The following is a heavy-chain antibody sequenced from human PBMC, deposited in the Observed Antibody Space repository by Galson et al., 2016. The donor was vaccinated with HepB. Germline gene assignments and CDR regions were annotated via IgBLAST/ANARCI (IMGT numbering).Heavy chain of an antibody. CDR2: ITEDGSNT. D-gene: IGHD6-19*01. Sequence: SLRLACAASGFTFSSFWMNWVRQAPGNGLEWVTSITEDGSNTSHVDSVKGRFTISRDNVENSLYLPMNSLRAEDTAVYYCARYGDEAGWNFQHWGQGTLVTVSS. J-gene: IGHJ1*01. CDR3: ARYGDEAGWNFQH. V-gene: IGHV3-7*03. CDR1: GFTFSSFW.